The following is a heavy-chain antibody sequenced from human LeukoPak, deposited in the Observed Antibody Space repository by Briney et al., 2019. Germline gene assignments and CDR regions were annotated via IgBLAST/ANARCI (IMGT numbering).Heavy chain of an antibody. Sequence: ASVKVSCKASGYTFTSYDINWMRQTTGQGLEWMGWMSPNSGNTGYAQKFQGRVTMTRDTSTGTAYLELSSLRSEDSAVYYCVRTPPNWGADFWGQGTLVTVSS. J-gene: IGHJ4*02. CDR1: GYTFTSYD. CDR3: VRTPPNWGADF. V-gene: IGHV1-8*01. D-gene: IGHD7-27*01. CDR2: MSPNSGNT.